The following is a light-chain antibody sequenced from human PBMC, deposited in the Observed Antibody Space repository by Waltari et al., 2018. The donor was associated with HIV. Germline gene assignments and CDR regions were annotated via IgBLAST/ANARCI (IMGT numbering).Light chain of an antibody. V-gene: IGLV4-69*01. CDR2: VNSDGSH. Sequence: QLVVTQSPSASASLGASVKLTCTLSSGHSHYAIAWLQQQPQQAPRYLMKVNSDGSHNRGDGIPDRFSGSSSGAERYLTISSLQSEDESDYFCQTWGTGVRVFGGGTKLTVL. CDR3: QTWGTGVRV. CDR1: SGHSHYA. J-gene: IGLJ3*02.